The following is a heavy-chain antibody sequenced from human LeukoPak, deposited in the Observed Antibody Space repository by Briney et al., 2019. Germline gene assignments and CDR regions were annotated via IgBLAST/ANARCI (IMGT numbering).Heavy chain of an antibody. CDR2: ISSAGTT. D-gene: IGHD6-13*01. J-gene: IGHJ4*02. Sequence: GGSLRLSCAASGFTVSSSYMSWVRWAPGKGLEWVSIISSAGTTYYADSVKGRFTISRDNSKNTVYLQVNSLRDEDTAVYYCARDLEAANTYYFDYWGQGTMVTVSS. CDR1: GFTVSSSY. CDR3: ARDLEAANTYYFDY. V-gene: IGHV3-66*01.